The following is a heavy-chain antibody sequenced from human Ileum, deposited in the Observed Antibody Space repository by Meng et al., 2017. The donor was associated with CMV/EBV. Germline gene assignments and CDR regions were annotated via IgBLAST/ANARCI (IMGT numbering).Heavy chain of an antibody. CDR2: IYWDDDK. CDR3: AHTYCGGGSCYGFNY. CDR1: GYSLSTSGGG. Sequence: SGYSLSTSGGGVGWIRQPPGKALEWLALIYWDDDKRYSPSLHSRLTITKDTSKNQVVLTMTNMDPVDTATYYCAHTYCGGGSCYGFNYWGQGTLVTVSS. J-gene: IGHJ4*02. D-gene: IGHD2-15*01. V-gene: IGHV2-5*02.